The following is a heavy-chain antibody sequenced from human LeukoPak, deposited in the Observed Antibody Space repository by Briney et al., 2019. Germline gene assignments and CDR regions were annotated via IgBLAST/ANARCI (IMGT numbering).Heavy chain of an antibody. J-gene: IGHJ4*02. CDR2: ISYDGSNK. V-gene: IGHV3-30-3*01. CDR1: GFTFSSYA. D-gene: IGHD6-13*01. Sequence: TGGSLRLSCAASGFTFSSYAMYWVRQAPGKGLEWVAVISYDGSNKYYADSVKGRFTISRDNSKNTLYLQMNSLRAEDTAVYYCARDRGKYSSSWALDYWGQGTLVTVSS. CDR3: ARDRGKYSSSWALDY.